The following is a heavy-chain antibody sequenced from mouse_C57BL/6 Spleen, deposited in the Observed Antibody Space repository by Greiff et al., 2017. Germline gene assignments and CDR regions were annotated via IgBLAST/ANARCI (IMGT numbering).Heavy chain of an antibody. Sequence: EVKVVESGEGLVKPGGSLKLSCAASGFTFSSYAMSWVRQTPEKRLEWVAYISSGGDYIYYAYTVKGRFTISRDNARNTLYLQMSSLKSEDTAMYYCTRDCSNYFDYWGQGTTLTVSS. CDR3: TRDCSNYFDY. D-gene: IGHD1-1*01. CDR2: ISSGGDYI. CDR1: GFTFSSYA. V-gene: IGHV5-9-1*02. J-gene: IGHJ2*01.